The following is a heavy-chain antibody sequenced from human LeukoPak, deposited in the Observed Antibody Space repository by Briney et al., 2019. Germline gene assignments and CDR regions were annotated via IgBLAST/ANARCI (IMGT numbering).Heavy chain of an antibody. D-gene: IGHD5-24*01. V-gene: IGHV3-21*01. Sequence: KPGGSLRLSCAASGFTFSTYNMNWVRQAPGKGLEWVSSISFIGNYIYFADSVKGRFTISRDNAKNSLYLQMNSLRAEDTAVYYCARESREMATLIDYWGQGTLVTVSS. CDR3: ARESREMATLIDY. J-gene: IGHJ4*02. CDR1: GFTFSTYN. CDR2: ISFIGNYI.